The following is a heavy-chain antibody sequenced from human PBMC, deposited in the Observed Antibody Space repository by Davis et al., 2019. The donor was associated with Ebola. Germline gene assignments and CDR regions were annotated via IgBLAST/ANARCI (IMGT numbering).Heavy chain of an antibody. CDR3: ARRYSGYGWGLDP. V-gene: IGHV4-39*07. CDR2: IYYSGST. Sequence: PSETLSLTCTVSGGSISSSSYYWGWIRQPPGKGLEWIGSIYYSGSTYYNPSLKSRATISVDKSKNQFSLKLSSVTAADTAVYYCARRYSGYGWGLDPWGQGTLVTVSS. J-gene: IGHJ5*02. D-gene: IGHD5-12*01. CDR1: GGSISSSSYY.